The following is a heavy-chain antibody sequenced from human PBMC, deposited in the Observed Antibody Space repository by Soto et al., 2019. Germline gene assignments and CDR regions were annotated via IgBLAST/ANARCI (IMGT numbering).Heavy chain of an antibody. V-gene: IGHV3-74*01. Sequence: LRLSCAASGFTFSSYWMHWVRQAPGKGLVWVSRINSDGSSTSYADSVKGRFTISRDNAKNTLYLQMNSLRAEDTAVYYCARGTEDIRYFDWLLPDFDYWGQGTLVTVSS. D-gene: IGHD3-9*01. CDR2: INSDGSST. CDR3: ARGTEDIRYFDWLLPDFDY. CDR1: GFTFSSYW. J-gene: IGHJ4*02.